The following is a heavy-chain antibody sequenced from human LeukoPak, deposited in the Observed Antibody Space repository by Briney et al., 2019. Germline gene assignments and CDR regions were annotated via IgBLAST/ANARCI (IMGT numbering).Heavy chain of an antibody. Sequence: AVKVSCKASGGTFSSYTISWVRQAPGQGLEWVGGIIPIFGTANYAQKFQGRVTITADESTSTAYMELSSLRSEDTAVYYCARDPWVSGYEPKNYYFFYMDVWGKGTTVTVSS. CDR3: ARDPWVSGYEPKNYYFFYMDV. CDR1: GGTFSSYT. CDR2: IIPIFGTA. D-gene: IGHD5-12*01. J-gene: IGHJ6*03. V-gene: IGHV1-69*13.